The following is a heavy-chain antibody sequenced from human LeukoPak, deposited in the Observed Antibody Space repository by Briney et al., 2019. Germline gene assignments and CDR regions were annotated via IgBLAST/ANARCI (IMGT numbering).Heavy chain of an antibody. CDR2: INHSGST. CDR1: GGSFSGYY. CDR3: AKDLRWEYQYYYMDV. J-gene: IGHJ6*03. V-gene: IGHV4-34*01. D-gene: IGHD2-2*01. Sequence: SETLSLTCAVYGGSFSGYYWSWIRQPPGKGLEWIGEINHSGSTNYNPSLKSRVTISVDTSKNQFSLKLSSVTAADTAVYYCAKDLRWEYQYYYMDVWGKGTTVTIPS.